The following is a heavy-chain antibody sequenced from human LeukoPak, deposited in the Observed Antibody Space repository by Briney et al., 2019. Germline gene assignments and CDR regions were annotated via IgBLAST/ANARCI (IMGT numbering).Heavy chain of an antibody. CDR1: GFTFCSYA. J-gene: IGHJ4*02. V-gene: IGHV3-30-3*01. D-gene: IGHD3-22*01. Sequence: GRSLRLSCAASGFTFCSYAMHWVRKAPGKGMECVAVISYGGSNKYYADSVKGRFTISRDNSKNTLYLQMNSLRAEDTAVYYCARGYYDSSGYWYWGQGTLVTVSS. CDR2: ISYGGSNK. CDR3: ARGYYDSSGYWY.